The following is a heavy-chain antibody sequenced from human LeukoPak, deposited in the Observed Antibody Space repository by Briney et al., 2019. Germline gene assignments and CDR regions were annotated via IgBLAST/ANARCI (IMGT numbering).Heavy chain of an antibody. CDR2: IYYTGNT. J-gene: IGHJ4*02. V-gene: IGHV4-39*07. D-gene: IGHD6-19*01. CDR1: GDFISSSNSY. CDR3: ARVWGSGWSIDY. Sequence: SETLSLTCTVSGDFISSSNSYWGWIRQPPGKGLEWIGSIYYTGNTYYNPSLKSRVTISVDTSKNQFSLKLSSVTAADTAVYYCARVWGSGWSIDYWGQGTLVTVSS.